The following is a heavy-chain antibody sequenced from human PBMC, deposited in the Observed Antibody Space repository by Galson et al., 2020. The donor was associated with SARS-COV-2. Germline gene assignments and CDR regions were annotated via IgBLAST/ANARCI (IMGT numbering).Heavy chain of an antibody. Sequence: ASVKVSCKASGYTFTTYGITWVRQAPGQGLEWMGWINTYNGNTNYAQKLQCRVTMTRDTSINTIYMELSRLRSDDTAIYYCARDRGAAYFQHWGQGTLVTVSS. J-gene: IGHJ1*01. CDR3: ARDRGAAYFQH. CDR2: INTYNGNT. CDR1: GYTFTTYG. V-gene: IGHV1-18*01. D-gene: IGHD6-25*01.